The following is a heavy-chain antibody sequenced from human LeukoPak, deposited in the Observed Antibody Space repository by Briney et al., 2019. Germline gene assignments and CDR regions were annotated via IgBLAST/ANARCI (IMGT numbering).Heavy chain of an antibody. CDR3: ARAGAYGDAFDY. CDR1: GGSFSGYY. D-gene: IGHD4-17*01. V-gene: IGHV4-34*01. Sequence: SETLSLTCAVYGGSFSGYYWSWIRQPPGKGLEWIGEINHSGSTNYNPSLKSRVTISVDTSKNQFSLKLSSVTAADTAVYYCARAGAYGDAFDYWGQGTLVTVSS. CDR2: INHSGST. J-gene: IGHJ4*02.